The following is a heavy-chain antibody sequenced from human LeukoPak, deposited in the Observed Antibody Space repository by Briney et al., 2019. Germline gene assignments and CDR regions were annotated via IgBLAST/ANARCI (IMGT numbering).Heavy chain of an antibody. Sequence: GGSLRLSCAASGFTFSSYSMNWVRQAPGKGLEWVSSISSSSSYIYYADSVKGRFTISRDNAKNSLYLQMNSLRAEDTAVYYCARDSEMATIRVWGQGTLVTVSS. CDR2: ISSSSSYI. CDR3: ARDSEMATIRV. V-gene: IGHV3-21*01. J-gene: IGHJ4*02. D-gene: IGHD5-24*01. CDR1: GFTFSSYS.